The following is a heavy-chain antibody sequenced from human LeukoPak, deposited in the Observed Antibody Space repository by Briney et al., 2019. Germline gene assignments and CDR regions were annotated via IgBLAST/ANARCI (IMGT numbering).Heavy chain of an antibody. J-gene: IGHJ4*02. D-gene: IGHD5-12*01. CDR3: ARVVESGYGGYGDPFDY. CDR2: ISYDGSNK. CDR1: GFTFSSYA. Sequence: GGSLRLSCAASGFTFSSYAMHWVRQAPGKGLEWVAVISYDGSNKYYADSVKGRFTISRDNSKNTLYLQMNSLRAEDTAVYYCARVVESGYGGYGDPFDYWGQGTLVTVSS. V-gene: IGHV3-30-3*01.